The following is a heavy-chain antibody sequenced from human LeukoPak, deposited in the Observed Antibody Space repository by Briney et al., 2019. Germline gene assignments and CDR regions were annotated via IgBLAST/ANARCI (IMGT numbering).Heavy chain of an antibody. CDR1: GGSISSYY. CDR3: AREPYDSSGYYLDAFDI. CDR2: IYYSGST. Sequence: SETLSLTCTVPGGSISSYYWSWIRQPPGKGLEWIGYIYYSGSTNYNPSLKSRVTISVDTSKNQFSLKLSSVTAADTAVYYCAREPYDSSGYYLDAFDIWGQGTMVTVSS. D-gene: IGHD3-22*01. J-gene: IGHJ3*02. V-gene: IGHV4-59*01.